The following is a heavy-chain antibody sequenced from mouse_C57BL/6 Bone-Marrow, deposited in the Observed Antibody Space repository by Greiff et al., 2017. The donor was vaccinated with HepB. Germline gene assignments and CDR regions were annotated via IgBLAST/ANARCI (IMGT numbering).Heavy chain of an antibody. CDR2: INYDGSST. D-gene: IGHD1-1*01. Sequence: EVKVVESEGGLVQPGSSMKLSCTASGFTFSDYYMAWVRQVPEKGLEWVANINYDGSSTYYLDSLKSRFIISRDNAKNILYLQMSSLKSEDTATYYCAREWYYYGSSHFDYWGQGTTLTVSS. CDR3: AREWYYYGSSHFDY. V-gene: IGHV5-16*01. J-gene: IGHJ2*01. CDR1: GFTFSDYY.